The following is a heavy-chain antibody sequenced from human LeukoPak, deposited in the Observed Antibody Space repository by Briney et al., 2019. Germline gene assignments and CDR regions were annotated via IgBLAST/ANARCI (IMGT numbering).Heavy chain of an antibody. CDR1: GFTFSTSW. CDR2: IKPDGNEK. D-gene: IGHD6-19*01. J-gene: IGHJ4*02. CDR3: TTVIAVGNDN. Sequence: GGSLRLSCAASGFTFSTSWMSWVRQAPGKGLEWVGNIKPDGNEKFYVDSVKGRFTFSRDNAKNSLYLQMNSLRAEDTAIYYCTTVIAVGNDNWGQGTLVTVSS. V-gene: IGHV3-7*01.